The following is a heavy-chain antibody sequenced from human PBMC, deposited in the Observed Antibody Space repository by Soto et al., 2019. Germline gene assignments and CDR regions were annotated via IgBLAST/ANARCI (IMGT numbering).Heavy chain of an antibody. D-gene: IGHD2-2*01. Sequence: VASVKVSCKASGGTFSSYAISWVRQAPGQGLEWMGGIIPIFGTANYAQKFQGRVTITADESTSTAYMELSSLRSEDTAVYYCARGDIVVVPAAQPLSNGMDVWGQGTTVTVSS. CDR3: ARGDIVVVPAAQPLSNGMDV. CDR2: IIPIFGTA. V-gene: IGHV1-69*13. J-gene: IGHJ6*02. CDR1: GGTFSSYA.